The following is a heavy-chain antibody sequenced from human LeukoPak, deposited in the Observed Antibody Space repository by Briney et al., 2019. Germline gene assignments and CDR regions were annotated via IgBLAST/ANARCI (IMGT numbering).Heavy chain of an antibody. CDR1: GYTFTGYY. J-gene: IGHJ4*02. CDR2: INPNSGGT. Sequence: ASVKVSCKASGYTFTGYYMHWVRQAPGQGLEWMGWINPNSGGTNYAQKFQGRVTMTRDTSISTAYMELSSLRSEDTAVYYCARGIVVVIARITTFDYWGQGTLVTVSS. V-gene: IGHV1-2*02. D-gene: IGHD2-21*01. CDR3: ARGIVVVIARITTFDY.